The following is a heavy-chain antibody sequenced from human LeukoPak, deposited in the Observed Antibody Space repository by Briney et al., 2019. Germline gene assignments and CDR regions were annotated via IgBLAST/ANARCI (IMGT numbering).Heavy chain of an antibody. Sequence: TGGALRLSCAASGFTFSSYGVHWVRQASGKGLEWVAVIWYDGSNKYYAGSVKGRFTISRDNSKNTLYLQMNSLRPEDTAVYYCARGYSFGQYFDSWGQGTLVTVSS. D-gene: IGHD5-18*01. V-gene: IGHV3-33*01. CDR1: GFTFSSYG. CDR3: ARGYSFGQYFDS. J-gene: IGHJ4*02. CDR2: IWYDGSNK.